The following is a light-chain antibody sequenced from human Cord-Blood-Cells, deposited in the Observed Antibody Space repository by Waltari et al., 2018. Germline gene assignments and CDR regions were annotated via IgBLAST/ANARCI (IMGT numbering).Light chain of an antibody. CDR1: QSISSY. CDR3: QQRYSTPYS. J-gene: IGKJ2*03. CDR2: AAS. Sequence: IQMTQSPSSLSASVGDRVTITCRASQSISSYLNWYQQKPGKAPTPLIYAASSLQSGVPSRFSGSGSGTDFSLTISSLQPEDFATYYGQQRYSTPYSFGQGTKLEIK. V-gene: IGKV1-39*01.